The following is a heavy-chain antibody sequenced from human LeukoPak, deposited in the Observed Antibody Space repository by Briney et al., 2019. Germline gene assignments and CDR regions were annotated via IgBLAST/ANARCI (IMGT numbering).Heavy chain of an antibody. CDR3: ATDQDHGYFRQ. D-gene: IGHD4-17*01. CDR1: GFTFSSYW. Sequence: GGSLRLSCAASGFTFSSYWMTWVRQAPGKEPGWVANIKEDGSDKYYEDSVRGRFTISRDNAKNTLYLDMNSLRAEDTAVFYCATDQDHGYFRQWGQGTLVTVSS. V-gene: IGHV3-7*01. J-gene: IGHJ1*01. CDR2: IKEDGSDK.